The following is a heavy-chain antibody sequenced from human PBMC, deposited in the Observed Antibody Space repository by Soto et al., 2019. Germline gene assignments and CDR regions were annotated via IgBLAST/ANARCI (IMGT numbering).Heavy chain of an antibody. J-gene: IGHJ5*02. Sequence: LRLSCAASGFTFRSFTMNWVRQAPGKGLEWASTISSNSAYIYYTDALRGRFTISRDNAKNSLHLQMNSLRAEDTAVYYCTRDASRDSSARGWFDPWGPGTLVTVYS. CDR2: ISSNSAYI. V-gene: IGHV3-21*01. D-gene: IGHD6-13*01. CDR1: GFTFRSFT. CDR3: TRDASRDSSARGWFDP.